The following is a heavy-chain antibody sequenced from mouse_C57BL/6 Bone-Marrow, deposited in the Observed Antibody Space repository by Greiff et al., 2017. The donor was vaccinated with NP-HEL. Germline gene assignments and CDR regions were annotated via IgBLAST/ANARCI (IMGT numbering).Heavy chain of an antibody. V-gene: IGHV1-64*01. Sequence: QVQLQQPGAELVKPGASVKLSCKASGYTFTSYWMHWVKQRPGQGLEWIGMIHPNSGSTNYNEKFKSKATLTVDKSSSTAYMQRSSRTSEDSAVDYCARSVHYYGSSHWYFDVWGTGTTVTVSS. CDR2: IHPNSGST. J-gene: IGHJ1*03. D-gene: IGHD1-1*01. CDR1: GYTFTSYW. CDR3: ARSVHYYGSSHWYFDV.